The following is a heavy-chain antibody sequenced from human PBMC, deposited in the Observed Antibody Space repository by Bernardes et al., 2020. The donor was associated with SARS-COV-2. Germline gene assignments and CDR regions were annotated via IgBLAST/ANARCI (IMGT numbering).Heavy chain of an antibody. D-gene: IGHD2-2*01. V-gene: IGHV1-24*01. CDR1: GYTLSKLF. Sequence: ASVKVSCKVAGYTLSKLFMHWVRQAPGKGLEWMGGFDPEDGKTIYAQKFQGRVTMTEDTSTDTAYMALSSLRSEDTAVYYCATLRFEVVPATKNYYAMDVWGHGTTVTVSS. CDR2: FDPEDGKT. CDR3: ATLRFEVVPATKNYYAMDV. J-gene: IGHJ6*02.